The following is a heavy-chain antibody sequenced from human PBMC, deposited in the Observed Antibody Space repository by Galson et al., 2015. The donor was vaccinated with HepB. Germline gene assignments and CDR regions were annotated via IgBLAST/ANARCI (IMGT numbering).Heavy chain of an antibody. V-gene: IGHV1-18*01. Sequence: SVKVSCKASGYTFIDYAISWVRQAPGQGLEWMGWINTYTGNTNYAQKIQGRVTMTTDTSTSTAYMELRSLRSDDTAVFYCVRASYATSSYYYRGSAFDIWGQGTVVSISS. CDR3: VRASYATSSYYYRGSAFDI. D-gene: IGHD3-22*01. CDR2: INTYTGNT. CDR1: GYTFIDYA. J-gene: IGHJ3*02.